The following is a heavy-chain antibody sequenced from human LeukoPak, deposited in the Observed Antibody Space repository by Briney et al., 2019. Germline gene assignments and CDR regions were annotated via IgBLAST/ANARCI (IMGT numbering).Heavy chain of an antibody. CDR1: GYTLTELS. V-gene: IGHV1-24*01. CDR3: ARGRKWEPANEYYFDY. Sequence: ASVRVSCKVSGYTLTELSMHWVRQAPGKGLEWMGGFDPEDGETIYAQKFQGRVTMTEDTSTDTAYMELSSLRSEDTAVYYCARGRKWEPANEYYFDYWGQGTLVTVSS. D-gene: IGHD1-26*01. J-gene: IGHJ4*02. CDR2: FDPEDGET.